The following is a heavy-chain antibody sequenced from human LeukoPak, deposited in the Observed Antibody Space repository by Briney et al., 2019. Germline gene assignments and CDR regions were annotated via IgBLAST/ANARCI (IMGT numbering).Heavy chain of an antibody. D-gene: IGHD3-22*01. V-gene: IGHV4-59*01. CDR1: GDSISSYY. Sequence: SETLSLTCTVSGDSISSYYWSWIRQPPGKGLEWIGYMYYSGSTNYNPSLKSRVTISVNTSKYQFSLKLSSVTAADTAVYYCARGQRTYYYDSSGYYDYWGQGTLVTVSS. CDR2: MYYSGST. J-gene: IGHJ4*02. CDR3: ARGQRTYYYDSSGYYDY.